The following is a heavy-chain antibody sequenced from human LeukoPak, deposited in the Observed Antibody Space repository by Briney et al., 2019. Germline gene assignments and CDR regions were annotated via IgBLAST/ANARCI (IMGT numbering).Heavy chain of an antibody. J-gene: IGHJ4*02. D-gene: IGHD3-3*01. CDR3: ARVPIWSGRHIDY. V-gene: IGHV4-38-2*02. Sequence: SETLSLTCTVSGYSISSGYYWGWIRQPPGKGLEWIGSIYHSGSTYYNPSLKSRVTISVDTSKNQFSLKLSSVTAADTAVYCCARVPIWSGRHIDYWGQGTLVTVSS. CDR1: GYSISSGYY. CDR2: IYHSGST.